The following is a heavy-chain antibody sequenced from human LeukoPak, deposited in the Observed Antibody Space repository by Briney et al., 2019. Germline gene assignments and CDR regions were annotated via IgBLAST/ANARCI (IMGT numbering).Heavy chain of an antibody. D-gene: IGHD3-10*01. Sequence: SETLSLTCTVSGGSISSGSYYWSWIRQPAGTGLEWIGRIYTSGSTNYNPSLKSRVTISVDTSKNQFSLKLSSVTAADTAVYYCAVSRITMVRGVIMPFDYWGQGTLVTVSS. CDR1: GGSISSGSYY. CDR3: AVSRITMVRGVIMPFDY. CDR2: IYTSGST. V-gene: IGHV4-61*02. J-gene: IGHJ4*02.